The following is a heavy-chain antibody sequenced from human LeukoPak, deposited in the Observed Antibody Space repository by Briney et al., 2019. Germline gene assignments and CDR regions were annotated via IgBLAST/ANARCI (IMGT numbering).Heavy chain of an antibody. CDR3: AKLFADCSSTSCYEGVGY. Sequence: TGGSLRLSCAASGFTFSSYGMHWVRQAPGKGLEWVAVISYDGSNKYYADSVKGRFTISRDNSKNTLYLQMNSLRAEDTAVYYCAKLFADCSSTSCYEGVGYWGQGTLVTVSS. CDR2: ISYDGSNK. D-gene: IGHD2-2*01. V-gene: IGHV3-30*18. J-gene: IGHJ4*02. CDR1: GFTFSSYG.